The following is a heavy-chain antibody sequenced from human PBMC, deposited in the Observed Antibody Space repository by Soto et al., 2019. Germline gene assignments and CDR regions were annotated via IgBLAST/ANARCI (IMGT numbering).Heavy chain of an antibody. CDR2: IYPGDSDT. CDR3: ARRAISGTSWKYYFDF. D-gene: IGHD6-13*01. J-gene: IGHJ4*02. V-gene: IGHV5-51*01. Sequence: GEGLEWMGIIYPGDSDTRYSPSFQGQVTISADKSISTAYLQWSSLKASDTAMYYCARRAISGTSWKYYFDFWGQGTLVTVSS.